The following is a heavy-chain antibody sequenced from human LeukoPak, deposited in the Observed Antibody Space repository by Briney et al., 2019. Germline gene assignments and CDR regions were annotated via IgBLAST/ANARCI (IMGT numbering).Heavy chain of an antibody. CDR2: NYYSGST. V-gene: IGHV4-59*01. CDR3: ARGLTACSGGSCYLNWFDP. J-gene: IGHJ5*02. CDR1: GGSISSYY. D-gene: IGHD2-15*01. Sequence: SETLSLTCTVSGGSISSYYWSWIRQPPGKGLEWIGYNYYSGSTHYNPSLKSRVTISVDTSKNQFSLKLSSVTAADTAVYYCARGLTACSGGSCYLNWFDPWGQGTLVTVSS.